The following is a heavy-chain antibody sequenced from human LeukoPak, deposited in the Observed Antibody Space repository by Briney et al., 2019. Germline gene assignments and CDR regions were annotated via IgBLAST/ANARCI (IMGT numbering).Heavy chain of an antibody. Sequence: GGSLRLSRAASGXTFSIFAMSWVRQAPGKGLEWVSAIGGTGDTTYYADSVKGRFTISRDNSENTLYLQMNSLRAEDTAVYYCAKLGGRGGYPQYYFDYWGQGTLVTVSS. J-gene: IGHJ4*02. CDR2: IGGTGDTT. CDR1: GXTFSIFA. V-gene: IGHV3-23*01. D-gene: IGHD3-22*01. CDR3: AKLGGRGGYPQYYFDY.